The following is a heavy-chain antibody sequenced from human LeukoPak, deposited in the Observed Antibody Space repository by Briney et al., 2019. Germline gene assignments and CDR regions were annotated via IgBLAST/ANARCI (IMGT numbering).Heavy chain of an antibody. V-gene: IGHV4-39*01. J-gene: IGHJ4*02. Sequence: SETLSLTCTVSGGSISSSSYYWGWIRQPPGKGLEWIGSIYYSGSTYYNPSLKSRVTISVDTSKNQFSLKRSSVTAADTAVYYCARRPLAGRHQVDYWGQGTLVTVSS. D-gene: IGHD6-6*01. CDR3: ARRPLAGRHQVDY. CDR1: GGSISSSSYY. CDR2: IYYSGST.